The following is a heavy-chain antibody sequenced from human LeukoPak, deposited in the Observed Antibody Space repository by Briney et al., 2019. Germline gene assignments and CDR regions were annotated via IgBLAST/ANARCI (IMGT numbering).Heavy chain of an antibody. CDR3: AKVWDTYYYDSSGSFDY. Sequence: GGSLRLSCAASGFTFSSYAMSWVRQAPGKGLEWDSAISSSGGSTYYADSVKGRFTISRDNSKNTLYLQMNSLRAEDTAVYYCAKVWDTYYYDSSGSFDYWGQGTLVTVSS. CDR1: GFTFSSYA. CDR2: ISSSGGST. V-gene: IGHV3-23*01. J-gene: IGHJ4*02. D-gene: IGHD3-22*01.